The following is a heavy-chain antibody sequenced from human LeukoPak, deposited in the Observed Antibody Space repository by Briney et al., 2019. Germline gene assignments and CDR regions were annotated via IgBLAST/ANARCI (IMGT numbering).Heavy chain of an antibody. CDR1: GGSFSGYY. V-gene: IGHV4-34*01. Sequence: PSETLSLTCAVYGGSFSGYYWSWIRQPPGKGLEWIGEINHSGSTNYNPSLKSRVTISVDTSKNQFSLKLSSVTAAGTAVYYCARDPSLGSYHIEYFDYWGQGTLVTVSS. J-gene: IGHJ4*02. CDR2: INHSGST. D-gene: IGHD1-26*01. CDR3: ARDPSLGSYHIEYFDY.